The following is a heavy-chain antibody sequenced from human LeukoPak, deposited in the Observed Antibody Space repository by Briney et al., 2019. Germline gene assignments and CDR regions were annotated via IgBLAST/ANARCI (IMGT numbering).Heavy chain of an antibody. J-gene: IGHJ4*02. CDR1: GGSISSYY. CDR3: AKFGNSGWVIDS. CDR2: IYTSGST. V-gene: IGHV4-4*07. D-gene: IGHD6-19*01. Sequence: PSETLSLTCTVSGGSISSYYWIWIRQPAGKGLEGIVRIYTSGSTNYNPSLKSRVTMSVDTSKNQFSLKLSSVTAADTAVYFCAKFGNSGWVIDSWGQGTLVTVSS.